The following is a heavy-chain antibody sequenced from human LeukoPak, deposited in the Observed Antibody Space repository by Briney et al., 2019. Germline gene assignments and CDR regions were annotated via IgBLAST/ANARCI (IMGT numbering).Heavy chain of an antibody. J-gene: IGHJ4*02. Sequence: PGGSLRLSRAASGFTFSNYNMNWVRQPPGKGLQWVSYISSSSNIIYYADSVKGRFTISRDNAKNSLFLQMNSLRAEDTAVYYCARDFAREFTIDYWGQGTLVTVPS. D-gene: IGHD3-10*01. CDR1: GFTFSNYN. V-gene: IGHV3-48*01. CDR2: ISSSSNII. CDR3: ARDFAREFTIDY.